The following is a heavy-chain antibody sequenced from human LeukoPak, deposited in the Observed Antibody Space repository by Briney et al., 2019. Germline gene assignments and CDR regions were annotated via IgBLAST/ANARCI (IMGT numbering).Heavy chain of an antibody. J-gene: IGHJ4*02. V-gene: IGHV4-34*01. CDR2: INHSGST. CDR1: GGSFSGYY. CDR3: ARGPTRYDIVVVTAIRGYYFDY. Sequence: SETLSLTCAVYGGSFSGYYWSWIRQPPGKGLEWIGEINHSGSTNYNPSLKSRVTVSVDTSKNQFSLKLSSVTAADTAVYYCARGPTRYDIVVVTAIRGYYFDYWGQGTLVTVSS. D-gene: IGHD2-21*02.